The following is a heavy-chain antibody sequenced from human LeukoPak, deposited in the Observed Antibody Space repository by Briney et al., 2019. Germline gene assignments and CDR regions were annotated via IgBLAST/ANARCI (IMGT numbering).Heavy chain of an antibody. V-gene: IGHV4-34*01. Sequence: SETLSLTCAVYGGSFSGYYWSWIRQPPGKGLEWIGEINYSGSTNYNPSLKSRVTISVDTSKNQFSLKLSSVTAADTAVYYCARTSRRRTYCFDYWGQGTLVTVSS. CDR2: INYSGST. J-gene: IGHJ4*02. D-gene: IGHD2-2*01. CDR3: ARTSRRRTYCFDY. CDR1: GGSFSGYY.